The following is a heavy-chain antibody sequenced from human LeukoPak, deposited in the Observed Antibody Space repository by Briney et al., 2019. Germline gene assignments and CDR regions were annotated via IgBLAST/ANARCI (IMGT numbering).Heavy chain of an antibody. Sequence: GGSLRLSCAASGFTFSSYSMNWVRQAPGKGLEWVSYISSSSSTIYYADSVKGRFTISRDNAKNSLYLQMNSLRAEDTAVYYCARAGYCSGGSCHIAAFDIWGQGTMVTVSS. V-gene: IGHV3-48*01. D-gene: IGHD2-15*01. CDR3: ARAGYCSGGSCHIAAFDI. CDR2: ISSSSSTI. CDR1: GFTFSSYS. J-gene: IGHJ3*02.